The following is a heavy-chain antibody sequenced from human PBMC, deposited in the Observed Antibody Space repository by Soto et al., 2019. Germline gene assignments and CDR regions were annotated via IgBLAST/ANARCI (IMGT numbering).Heavy chain of an antibody. V-gene: IGHV4-59*01. Sequence: SETLSLTCTVSGGSISSYYWSWIRQPPGKGLEWIGYIYYSGSTNYNPPLKSRVTISVDTSKNQFSLKLSSVTAADTAVYYCARSDPRSSSSKWFDPWGQGTLVTVSS. D-gene: IGHD6-6*01. J-gene: IGHJ5*02. CDR2: IYYSGST. CDR3: ARSDPRSSSSKWFDP. CDR1: GGSISSYY.